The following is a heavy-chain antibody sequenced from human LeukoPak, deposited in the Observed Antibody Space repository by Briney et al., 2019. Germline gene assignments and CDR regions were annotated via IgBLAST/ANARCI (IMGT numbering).Heavy chain of an antibody. J-gene: IGHJ4*02. D-gene: IGHD3-16*01. CDR3: ARDWAWGGFDY. CDR1: GFVFSTYW. CDR2: IKTDGSTT. Sequence: PGGSLRLSCAGSGFVFSTYWMHWVRQAPGKGLAWVSRIKTDGSTTYYADSVKGRFTVSRDNAKNTLYLQMSSLRAEDTAVYYCARDWAWGGFDYWGQGALVTVSS. V-gene: IGHV3-74*01.